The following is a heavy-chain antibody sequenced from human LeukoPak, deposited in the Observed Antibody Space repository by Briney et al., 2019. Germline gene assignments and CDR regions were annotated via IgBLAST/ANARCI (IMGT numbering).Heavy chain of an antibody. Sequence: PSETLSLTCTVSGGSITGDPHYWTWIRQSAGEGLEWLGHVSASGRTTYNPSLKSRVSISVDTSKKKFLLRLDSVTAADTAVYYCARANYYDSTGCYHDYWGQGTLVTVSS. V-gene: IGHV4-61*09. CDR3: ARANYYDSTGCYHDY. CDR1: GGSITGDPHY. CDR2: VSASGRT. J-gene: IGHJ4*02. D-gene: IGHD3-22*01.